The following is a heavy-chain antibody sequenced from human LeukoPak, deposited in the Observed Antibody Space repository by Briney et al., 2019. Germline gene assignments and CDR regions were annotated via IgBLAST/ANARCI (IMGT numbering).Heavy chain of an antibody. CDR2: IYYRGST. Sequence: PSETLSLTCTVSGGSISGYYWSWIRQPPGKGLEWIGYIYYRGSTNYNPSLKSRVTISVDTSKNQFSLKLSSVTAADTAVYYCAREKSPDYCSGGSCYFDYWGQGALLTVSS. J-gene: IGHJ4*02. V-gene: IGHV4-59*01. CDR1: GGSISGYY. CDR3: AREKSPDYCSGGSCYFDY. D-gene: IGHD2-15*01.